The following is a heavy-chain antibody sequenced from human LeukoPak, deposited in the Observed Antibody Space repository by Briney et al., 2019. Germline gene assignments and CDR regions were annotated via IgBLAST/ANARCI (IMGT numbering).Heavy chain of an antibody. Sequence: SETLSLTCTVSGSSISSHSWGWVRQPPGKGLEWIGYDSNNGNINYNPALKSRVTISVDTSKRQFSLKLSSVTAADTAIYYCARDNWGSLDYWGQGALVTVSS. J-gene: IGHJ4*02. V-gene: IGHV4-59*11. CDR1: GSSISSHS. CDR3: ARDNWGSLDY. D-gene: IGHD7-27*01. CDR2: DSNNGNI.